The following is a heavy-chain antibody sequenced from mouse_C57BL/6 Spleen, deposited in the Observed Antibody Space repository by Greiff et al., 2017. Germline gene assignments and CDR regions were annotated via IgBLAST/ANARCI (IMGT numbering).Heavy chain of an antibody. V-gene: IGHV1-74*01. Sequence: VQLQQPGAELVKPGASVKVSCKASGYTFTSYWMHWVKQRPGQGLEWIGRIHPSDSDTNSNQKFKGKAKLTVDKSSSTAYMQLIRLTAEDSEVYYCAIGPFYYRNVGGFAYWGQGTLVTVSA. CDR2: IHPSDSDT. CDR1: GYTFTSYW. J-gene: IGHJ3*01. CDR3: AIGPFYYRNVGGFAY. D-gene: IGHD2-14*01.